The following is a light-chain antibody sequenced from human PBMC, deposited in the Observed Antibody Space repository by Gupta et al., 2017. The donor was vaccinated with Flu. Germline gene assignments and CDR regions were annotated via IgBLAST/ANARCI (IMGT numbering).Light chain of an antibody. V-gene: IGKV2-30*01. J-gene: IGKJ5*01. CDR2: KVS. CDR1: QNLVFSDGNTY. CDR3: RQGKNWPIT. Sequence: DVVMTQSPLSLPVTPGQPASISCRSSQNLVFSDGNTYLSWFQQRPGQSPRRLIYKVSNRDSGVPDRFSGGGSGTDFTLKISRVEAEDVGVYYCRQGKNWPITFGQGTRLEIK.